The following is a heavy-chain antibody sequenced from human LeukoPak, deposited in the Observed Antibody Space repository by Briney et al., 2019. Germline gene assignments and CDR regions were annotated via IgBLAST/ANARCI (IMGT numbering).Heavy chain of an antibody. D-gene: IGHD6-13*01. J-gene: IGHJ3*02. Sequence: PGGSLRLSCAASGFTFSSYAMSWVRQAPGKGLEWVSAISGSGGSTYYADSVKGRFTISRDNSKNTLYLQMNSLRAEDTAVYYCAKDSSLCYSSSWCGDAFDIWGQGTMVTVSS. CDR2: ISGSGGST. CDR1: GFTFSSYA. V-gene: IGHV3-23*01. CDR3: AKDSSLCYSSSWCGDAFDI.